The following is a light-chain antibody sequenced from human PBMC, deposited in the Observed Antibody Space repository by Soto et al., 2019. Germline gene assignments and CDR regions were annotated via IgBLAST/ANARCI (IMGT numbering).Light chain of an antibody. J-gene: IGLJ1*01. V-gene: IGLV1-44*01. CDR1: SSNFGTNT. CDR3: AAWDDSLSGHFV. CDR2: NNN. Sequence: QSALTQPPSASGTPGQRVTISCSGSSSNFGTNTVSWYQHLPGTAPKLLIYNNNQRPSGVPDRFSGSKSGTSASLAISGLQSEDEADYYCAAWDDSLSGHFVFGTGTKVTVL.